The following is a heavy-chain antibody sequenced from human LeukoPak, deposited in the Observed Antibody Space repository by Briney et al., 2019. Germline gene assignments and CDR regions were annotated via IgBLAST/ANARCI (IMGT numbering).Heavy chain of an antibody. Sequence: GGSLKISCKGSGYSFTSYWIGWVRQMPGKGLEWMGIIYPGDSDTRYSRSFQGEFTISADKSSSTAYLQWSSLEASDTAMYYCARYLRGHGEMKGRYYFDYWGQGTLVTVSS. CDR1: GYSFTSYW. CDR2: IYPGDSDT. D-gene: IGHD3-10*01. CDR3: ARYLRGHGEMKGRYYFDY. J-gene: IGHJ4*02. V-gene: IGHV5-51*01.